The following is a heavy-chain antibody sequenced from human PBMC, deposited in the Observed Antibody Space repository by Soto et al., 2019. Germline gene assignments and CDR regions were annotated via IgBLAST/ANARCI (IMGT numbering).Heavy chain of an antibody. V-gene: IGHV3-7*01. CDR3: SRVGATGEAFDI. CDR1: GFTFSSYW. Sequence: EVKLVESGGGLVQPGGSLRLSCAASGFTFSSYWMSWVRQAPGKGLEWVANIKQDGSGKYYVDSVKGRFTISRDNAKNSLYLQMNSLRAEDTAVYYCSRVGATGEAFDIWGQGTVVTVSS. J-gene: IGHJ3*02. CDR2: IKQDGSGK. D-gene: IGHD1-26*01.